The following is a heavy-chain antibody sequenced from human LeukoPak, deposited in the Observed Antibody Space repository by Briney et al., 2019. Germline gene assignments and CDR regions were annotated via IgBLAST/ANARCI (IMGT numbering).Heavy chain of an antibody. V-gene: IGHV1-2*02. CDR1: GYTFTGYY. CDR3: ARAYCSSTSCYDYFDC. J-gene: IGHJ4*02. Sequence: ASVKVSCKASGYTFTGYYMHWVRQAPGQGLEWMGWINPNSGGTNYAQKFQGRVTMTRDTSISTAYMELSRLRSDDTAVYYCARAYCSSTSCYDYFDCWGQGTLVTVSS. CDR2: INPNSGGT. D-gene: IGHD2-2*01.